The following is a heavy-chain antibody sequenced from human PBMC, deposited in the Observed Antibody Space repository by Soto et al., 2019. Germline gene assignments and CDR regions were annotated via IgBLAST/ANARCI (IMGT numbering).Heavy chain of an antibody. CDR2: ISSDGSNK. CDR1: GLTFSTYA. V-gene: IGHV3-30-3*01. D-gene: IGHD3-22*01. Sequence: QVQLVESGGGVVQPGRSLRLSCAASGLTFSTYALRWVRQAPGKGLEWVALISSDGSNKYYADSVKGRFTISRDNFKNTLSLQMNSLRPEDTVMYYCVRVGPSRIEVYDSSGYFDYWGQGTLVTVSS. J-gene: IGHJ4*02. CDR3: VRVGPSRIEVYDSSGYFDY.